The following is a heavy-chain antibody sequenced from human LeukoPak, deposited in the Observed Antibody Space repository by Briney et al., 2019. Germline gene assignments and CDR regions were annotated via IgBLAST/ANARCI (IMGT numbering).Heavy chain of an antibody. J-gene: IGHJ4*02. V-gene: IGHV3-9*03. CDR1: VFTFDDYA. CDR3: AKDSRSTCFDY. Sequence: PGGSLRLSCAASVFTFDDYAMHWVRQAPGKGLEWVSGISWNSGSIGYADSVKGRFTISRDNAKNSLYLQMNSLRAEDMALYYWAKDSRSTCFDYCGQGTLVTVYS. CDR2: ISWNSGSI. D-gene: IGHD1-26*01.